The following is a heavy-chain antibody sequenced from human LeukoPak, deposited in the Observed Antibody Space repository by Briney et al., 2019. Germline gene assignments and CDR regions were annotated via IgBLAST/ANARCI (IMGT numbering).Heavy chain of an antibody. J-gene: IGHJ5*02. D-gene: IGHD3-10*01. CDR3: ARTAGGSGRWGDNWFDP. CDR1: GYTFTNSY. CDR2: INLNNGGT. Sequence: GASVKVSCKAAGYTFTNSYMHWVRQAPGQGREWVGWINLNNGGTNHAQKFQGRVTMTSDTSIRTAYMEVNSLRFDDKAVYYCARTAGGSGRWGDNWFDPWGQGTLVTVSS. V-gene: IGHV1-2*02.